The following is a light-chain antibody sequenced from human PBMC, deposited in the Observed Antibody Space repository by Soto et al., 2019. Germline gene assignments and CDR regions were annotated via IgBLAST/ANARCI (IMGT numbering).Light chain of an antibody. CDR1: SSDVGGYNF. V-gene: IGLV2-8*01. CDR3: NSYVDTNKFV. Sequence: QSVLTQPPSASGSPGQSVTISCTGTSSDVGGYNFVSWYQQHPGRAPKLIIYEVSKRPSGVPDRFSGSKSGNTASLTVSRLQAEDEADYSCNSYVDTNKFVFGTGTKVTVL. J-gene: IGLJ1*01. CDR2: EVS.